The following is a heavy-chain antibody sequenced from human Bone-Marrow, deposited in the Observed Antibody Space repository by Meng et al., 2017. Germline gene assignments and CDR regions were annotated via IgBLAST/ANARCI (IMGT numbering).Heavy chain of an antibody. V-gene: IGHV3-30*01. CDR3: ARDANPYYYDSSGYYYNWFDP. CDR1: GFTFSSYA. CDR2: ISYDGSNK. Sequence: GGSLRLSCAASGFTFSSYAMHWVRQAPGKGLEWVAVISYDGSNKYYADSVKGRFTISRDNPKNTLYLQMNSLRAEDTAVYYCARDANPYYYDSSGYYYNWFDPWGRGPLVTVSS. J-gene: IGHJ5*02. D-gene: IGHD3-22*01.